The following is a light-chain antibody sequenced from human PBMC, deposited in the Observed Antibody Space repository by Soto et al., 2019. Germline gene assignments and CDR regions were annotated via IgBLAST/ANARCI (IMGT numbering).Light chain of an antibody. J-gene: IGKJ4*01. CDR3: QQLKSYPLT. V-gene: IGKV1-9*01. CDR1: QGIRNS. Sequence: DIQLTQSPSFLSASVGDRVTIACRASQGIRNSLAWYQHKPGKAPNLLIYGASILQSGVPSRFSGSGSGTEFTLTISSLQPEDFASYYCQQLKSYPLTFGGGTKVDIK. CDR2: GAS.